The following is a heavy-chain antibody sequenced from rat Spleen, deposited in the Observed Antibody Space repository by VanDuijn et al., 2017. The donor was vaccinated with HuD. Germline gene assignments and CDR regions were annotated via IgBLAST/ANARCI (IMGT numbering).Heavy chain of an antibody. Sequence: EVQLVESDGGLVQPGRSLKLSCAASGFTFSDYYMAWVRQAPTKGLEWVASLSSGGGGTYYAESVEGRFTISRDNAKSTLYQQMDSLRSEDTASYYCARHEESGVLLRYWGQGVIVTVSS. CDR3: ARHEESGVLLRY. CDR1: GFTFSDYY. D-gene: IGHD1-6*01. J-gene: IGHJ2*01. CDR2: LSSGGGGT. V-gene: IGHV5-25*01.